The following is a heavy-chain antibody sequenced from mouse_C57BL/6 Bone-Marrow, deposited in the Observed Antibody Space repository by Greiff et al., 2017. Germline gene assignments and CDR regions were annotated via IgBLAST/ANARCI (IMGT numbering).Heavy chain of an antibody. D-gene: IGHD2-1*01. CDR3: ARGYGNYLDAMDY. V-gene: IGHV5-16*01. Sequence: DVKLVESEGGLVQPGSSMKLSCTASGFTFSDYYMAWVRQVPEKGLEWVANINYDGSSTYYLDSLKSRFIISRDNAKNILYLQMSSLKSEDTATYYCARGYGNYLDAMDYWGQGTSVTVSS. CDR2: INYDGSST. J-gene: IGHJ4*01. CDR1: GFTFSDYY.